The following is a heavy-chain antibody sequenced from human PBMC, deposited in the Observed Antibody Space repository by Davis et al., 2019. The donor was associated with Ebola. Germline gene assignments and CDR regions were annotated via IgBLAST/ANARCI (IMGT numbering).Heavy chain of an antibody. CDR2: ISGSSGTI. Sequence: GESLKISCAASGFPFRDYYMSWIRHAPGKGLEWLSYISGSSGTIEYADSVKGRFTISRDNAKNLLYLQMNSLRAEDTAVYYCARATGQTMVITFFDYWGQGTPVTVSS. J-gene: IGHJ4*02. V-gene: IGHV3-11*01. D-gene: IGHD2-21*01. CDR3: ARATGQTMVITFFDY. CDR1: GFPFRDYY.